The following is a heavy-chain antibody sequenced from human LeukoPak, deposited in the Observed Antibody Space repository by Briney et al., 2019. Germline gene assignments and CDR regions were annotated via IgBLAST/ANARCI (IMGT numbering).Heavy chain of an antibody. CDR1: GGTFSSYA. D-gene: IGHD1-26*01. CDR2: IIPIFGTA. J-gene: IGHJ4*02. V-gene: IGHV1-69*05. CDR3: AIYEVGALQNDN. Sequence: SVKVSCKASGGTFSSYAISWVRQAPGQGLEWMGRIIPIFGTANYAQKFQGRVTITTDESTSTAYMELSSLRSEGTAVYYCAIYEVGALQNDNWGQGTLVTVSS.